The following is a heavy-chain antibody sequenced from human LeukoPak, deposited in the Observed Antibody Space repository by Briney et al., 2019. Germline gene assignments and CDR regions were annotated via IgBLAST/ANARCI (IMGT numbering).Heavy chain of an antibody. D-gene: IGHD3-22*01. V-gene: IGHV4-34*01. CDR2: INHSGST. J-gene: IGHJ4*02. CDR1: GGSFSGYY. CDR3: TTDSIPYYYDSSGYSSLEYFDY. Sequence: KPSETLSLTCAVYGGSFSGYYWSWIRQPPGKGLEWIGEINHSGSTNYNPSLKSRVTISVDTSKNQFSLKLSSVTAEDTAVYYCTTDSIPYYYDSSGYSSLEYFDYWGQGTLVTVSS.